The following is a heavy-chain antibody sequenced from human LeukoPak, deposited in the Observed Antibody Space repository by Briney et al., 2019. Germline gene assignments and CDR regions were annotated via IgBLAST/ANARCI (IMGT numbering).Heavy chain of an antibody. CDR2: IYHSGNT. CDR3: ARRTRKKVDY. V-gene: IGHV4-38-2*02. Sequence: SETLSLTCTVSGYSISSGYYWAWIRQPPGKGLQWIGNIYHSGNTYYNPSLKSRVSISVDTSKNQFSLKLSSVTAADTAVYYCARRTRKKVDYWGQGTLVTVSS. CDR1: GYSISSGYY. J-gene: IGHJ4*02. D-gene: IGHD3-3*01.